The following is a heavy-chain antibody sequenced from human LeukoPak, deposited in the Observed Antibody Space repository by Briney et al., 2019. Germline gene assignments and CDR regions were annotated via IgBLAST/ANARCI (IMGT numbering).Heavy chain of an antibody. V-gene: IGHV3-23*01. CDR2: ISASGGRT. Sequence: GGSLRLSCAASGFTFSSYAMTWVRQAPGKGLEWVSVISASGGRTYFADSVKGRFTISRDNSKNTLYLQMGSLRAEDMAVYYCARFIGGYYPYWGQGTLVTVSS. J-gene: IGHJ4*02. CDR1: GFTFSSYA. D-gene: IGHD3-3*01. CDR3: ARFIGGYYPY.